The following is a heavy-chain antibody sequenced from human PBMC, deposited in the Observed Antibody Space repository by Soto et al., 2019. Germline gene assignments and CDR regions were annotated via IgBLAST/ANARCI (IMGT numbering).Heavy chain of an antibody. CDR2: ISSSSRYI. J-gene: IGHJ5*02. D-gene: IGHD1-1*01. Sequence: GGSLRLSCVASGFSFTTNSMNWVRQAPGKGLEWVSSISSSSRYIYSADSMKGRFTISRDNAKNSLYLQMNSLRVEDTAVYYCTRSLAKLRSHDDWFDAWGPGTLVTVSS. CDR1: GFSFTTNS. CDR3: TRSLAKLRSHDDWFDA. V-gene: IGHV3-21*01.